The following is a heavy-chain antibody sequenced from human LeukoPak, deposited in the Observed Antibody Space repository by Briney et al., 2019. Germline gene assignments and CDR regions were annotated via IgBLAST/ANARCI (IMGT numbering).Heavy chain of an antibody. V-gene: IGHV4-30-4*01. J-gene: IGHJ4*02. CDR1: GGSISSADYH. CDR2: IYYSGST. CDR3: ARDSYYYDSSAYGLGGNYFDF. D-gene: IGHD3-22*01. Sequence: RASQTLSLTCTVSGGSISSADYHWSWIRQPPGKGLEWIGNIYYSGSTYYNPSLKSRLIISVDMSKNQFSLKLSSVTAADTAVYYCARDSYYYDSSAYGLGGNYFDFWGQGALVTVSS.